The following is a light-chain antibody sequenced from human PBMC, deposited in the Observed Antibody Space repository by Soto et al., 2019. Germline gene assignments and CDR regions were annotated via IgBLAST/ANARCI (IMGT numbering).Light chain of an antibody. J-gene: IGKJ2*01. CDR1: QTISTW. V-gene: IGKV1-5*03. Sequence: DIQMTQSPATLSASLGDRVTITCRASQTISTWLAWYQQKPGKAPRLLIYKASTLASVVPSRFRGSGSGTDFTLTISSLQPDDFATYYCQQYNTFLYTFGQGTNLEI. CDR3: QQYNTFLYT. CDR2: KAS.